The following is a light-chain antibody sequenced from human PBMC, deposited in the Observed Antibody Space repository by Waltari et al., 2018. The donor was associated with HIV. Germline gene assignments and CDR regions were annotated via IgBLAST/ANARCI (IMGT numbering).Light chain of an antibody. CDR3: CSYSRGGDSYV. J-gene: IGLJ1*01. CDR1: SGDIGSYNF. CDR2: DVR. Sequence: QSVLTQPASVSGFAGQSITIPCGGSSGDIGSYNFVSWYYSRPYGAPRLILYDVRSPRSGVSTLFSASQTGNTASLTISGLKSEDEGVYYCCSYSRGGDSYVFGPGT. V-gene: IGLV2-14*01.